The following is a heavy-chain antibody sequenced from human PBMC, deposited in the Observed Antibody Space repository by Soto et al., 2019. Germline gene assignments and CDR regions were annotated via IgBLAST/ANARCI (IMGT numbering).Heavy chain of an antibody. V-gene: IGHV4-31*03. CDR1: GGSIRSGGYY. J-gene: IGHJ3*02. D-gene: IGHD3-10*01. CDR3: AGGVVRGLIITDAFDI. Sequence: SETLSLTCTVSGGSIRSGGYYWSWIRQHPGKGLEWIGYIYYSGSTYYNPSLKSRVTISEDTSKNQFSLKLSSVTAADPAVYYCAGGVVRGLIITDAFDIWGQGTMVTVSS. CDR2: IYYSGST.